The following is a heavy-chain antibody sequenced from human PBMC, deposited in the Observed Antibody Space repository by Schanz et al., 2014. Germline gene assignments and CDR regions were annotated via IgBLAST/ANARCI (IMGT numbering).Heavy chain of an antibody. CDR1: GYTFTNHY. Sequence: QVQVIQSGPEVKKPGASVKVSCKASGYTFTNHYLHWVRQAPGQGLEWMGWMNPNSGTTGYAQKFQGRVTMTRNTSTSTAYMELRGLRSDDTAVYYCARTGYDPSLTHWGQGTLVTVSS. D-gene: IGHD5-12*01. V-gene: IGHV1-8*02. J-gene: IGHJ4*02. CDR2: MNPNSGTT. CDR3: ARTGYDPSLTH.